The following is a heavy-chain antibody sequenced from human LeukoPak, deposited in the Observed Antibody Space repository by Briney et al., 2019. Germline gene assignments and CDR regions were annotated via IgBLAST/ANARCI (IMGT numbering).Heavy chain of an antibody. V-gene: IGHV3-33*01. Sequence: GGSLRLSCAASGFTFSSYAMHWVRQAPGKGLEWVALIWYDGSNEDYADSLKGRFTISRDNSKNTLYLQMNSLRAEDTAVYYCARGKYSSGWYYFDYWGQGTLVTFSS. D-gene: IGHD6-19*01. CDR1: GFTFSSYA. CDR2: IWYDGSNE. CDR3: ARGKYSSGWYYFDY. J-gene: IGHJ4*02.